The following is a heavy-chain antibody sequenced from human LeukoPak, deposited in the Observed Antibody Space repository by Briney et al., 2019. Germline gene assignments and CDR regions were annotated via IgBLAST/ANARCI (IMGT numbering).Heavy chain of an antibody. CDR2: IWYDGSNK. V-gene: IGHV3-33*01. Sequence: QPGGSLRLSCAASGFTFSSYGMHWVRQALGKGLEWVAVIWYDGSNKYYADSVKGRFTISRDNSKNTLYLQMNSLRAEDTAVYYCARDHGGSSWHYDYWGQGTLVTVSS. CDR3: ARDHGGSSWHYDY. J-gene: IGHJ4*02. D-gene: IGHD6-13*01. CDR1: GFTFSSYG.